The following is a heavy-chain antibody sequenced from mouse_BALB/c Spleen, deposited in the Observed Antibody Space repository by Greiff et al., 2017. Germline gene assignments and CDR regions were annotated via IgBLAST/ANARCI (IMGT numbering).Heavy chain of an antibody. Sequence: VQLQQSGAELARPGASVKMSCKASGYTFTSYTMHWVKQRPGQGLEWIGYINPSSGYTNYNQKFKDKATLTADKSSSTAYMQLSSLTSEDSAVYYCARSYYGSSYEDYWGQGTTLTVSS. D-gene: IGHD1-1*01. V-gene: IGHV1-4*01. J-gene: IGHJ2*01. CDR1: GYTFTSYT. CDR2: INPSSGYT. CDR3: ARSYYGSSYEDY.